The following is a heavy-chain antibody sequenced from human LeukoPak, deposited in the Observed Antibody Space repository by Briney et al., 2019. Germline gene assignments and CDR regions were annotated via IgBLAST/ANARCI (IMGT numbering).Heavy chain of an antibody. Sequence: PGGSLRLSCAASGFTFSNYAMSWVRQAPGKGLEWVSAISGSGGTTYYADSVKGRFTISRDNSKNTLYLQMNSLRAEDTAVYYCAKDQVSDYYDSSGRFDFWGQGTLVTVSS. D-gene: IGHD3-22*01. CDR3: AKDQVSDYYDSSGRFDF. CDR1: GFTFSNYA. J-gene: IGHJ4*02. V-gene: IGHV3-23*01. CDR2: ISGSGGTT.